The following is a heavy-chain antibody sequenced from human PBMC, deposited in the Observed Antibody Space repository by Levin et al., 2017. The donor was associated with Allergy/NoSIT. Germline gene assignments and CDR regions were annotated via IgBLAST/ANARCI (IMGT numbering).Heavy chain of an antibody. CDR1: GYTLTELS. J-gene: IGHJ3*02. V-gene: IGHV1-24*01. CDR3: ATRTSYYANDAFDI. CDR2: FDPEDGET. Sequence: GASVKVSCKVSGYTLTELSMHWVRQAPGKGLEWMGGFDPEDGETIYAQKFQGRVTMTEDTSTDTAYMELSSLRSEDTAVYYCATRTSYYANDAFDIWGQGTMVTVSS. D-gene: IGHD3-10*01.